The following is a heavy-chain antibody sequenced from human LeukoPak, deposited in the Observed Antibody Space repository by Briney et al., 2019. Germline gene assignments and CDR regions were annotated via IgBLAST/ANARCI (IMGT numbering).Heavy chain of an antibody. J-gene: IGHJ4*02. V-gene: IGHV4-38-2*02. CDR1: GHSISSGYF. CDR3: ARDGYYYDGTFEY. CDR2: ISHSGSS. D-gene: IGHD3-22*01. Sequence: SETLSLTCAVSGHSISSGYFWAWTRQAPGKGPEWIGSISHSGSSYSNPSLKSRVIVSVDTSNNQFSLRLTSVTAADTATYYCARDGYYYDGTFEYWGQGIRVAVSS.